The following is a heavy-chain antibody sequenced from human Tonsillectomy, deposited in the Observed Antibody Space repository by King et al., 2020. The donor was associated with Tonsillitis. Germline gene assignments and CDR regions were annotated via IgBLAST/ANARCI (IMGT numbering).Heavy chain of an antibody. D-gene: IGHD2-8*02. J-gene: IGHJ4*02. CDR1: GYTFTTYS. CDR2: MSAYNGNI. CDR3: AIWGAYCTERYCYSDFDY. V-gene: IGHV1-18*04. Sequence: QLVQSGAEVKKPGASVKVSCKTSGYTFTTYSIIWVRQAPGQGLEWVGWMSAYNGNIHYAQNLQGRVTLTADTSTSTAYMELTSLRSDDTAVYYCAIWGAYCTERYCYSDFDYWGQGTLVTVSS.